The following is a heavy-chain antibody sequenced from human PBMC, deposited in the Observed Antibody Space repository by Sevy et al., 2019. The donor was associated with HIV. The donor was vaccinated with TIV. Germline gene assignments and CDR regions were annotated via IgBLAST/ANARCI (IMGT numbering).Heavy chain of an antibody. Sequence: SETLSLTCAVSGDSIVNDKWWSWVRQPPGKGLEGIGEIYHSGNINYNPSLKSRVTISMDKSMNHLSLRLASVTAADTAVYYCVREGTTTSFDYWGQGTLVTVSS. CDR1: GDSIVNDKW. D-gene: IGHD4-17*01. CDR2: IYHSGNI. J-gene: IGHJ4*02. CDR3: VREGTTTSFDY. V-gene: IGHV4-4*02.